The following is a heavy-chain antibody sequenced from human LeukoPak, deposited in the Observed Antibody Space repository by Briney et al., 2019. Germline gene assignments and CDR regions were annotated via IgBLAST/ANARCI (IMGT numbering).Heavy chain of an antibody. CDR2: IWYDGSNK. J-gene: IGHJ4*02. D-gene: IGHD3-10*01. CDR1: GFTFSSYG. V-gene: IGHV3-33*01. CDR3: ARDWGDGSGSSPFDY. Sequence: GGSLRLSCAASGFTFSSYGMHWVRQAPGKGLEWVAVIWYDGSNKYYADSVKGRFTISRDNSKNTLYLQMNSLRAEDTAVYYCARDWGDGSGSSPFDYWGQGTLVTVSS.